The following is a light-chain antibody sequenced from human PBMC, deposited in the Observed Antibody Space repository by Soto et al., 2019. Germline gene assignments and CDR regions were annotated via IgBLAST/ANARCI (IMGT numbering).Light chain of an antibody. CDR1: QSVDSAF. CDR3: QHYSSSLT. V-gene: IGKV3-20*01. CDR2: GAS. Sequence: EIVLTQSPGSLSLSLGERATLYCRASQSVDSAFFAWYQQKPGQPPRLLMYGASRRATGIPDRLSGSRSGKVFTLTISRLEPEDFAVYYVQHYSSSLTFGQGTKV. J-gene: IGKJ1*01.